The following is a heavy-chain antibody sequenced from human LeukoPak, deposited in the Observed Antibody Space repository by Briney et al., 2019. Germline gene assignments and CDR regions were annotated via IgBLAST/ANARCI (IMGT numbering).Heavy chain of an antibody. Sequence: SETLSLTCTVSGASISSTSYCWGWIRQPAGKGLEWIGHIHTSGSTNYNPSLKSRVTISVDTSKNQFSLKLSSVTAADTAVYYCAREGKITMVRGVIRYYYMDVWGKGTTVTISS. CDR3: AREGKITMVRGVIRYYYMDV. J-gene: IGHJ6*03. D-gene: IGHD3-10*01. CDR2: IHTSGST. CDR1: GASISSTSYC. V-gene: IGHV4-61*09.